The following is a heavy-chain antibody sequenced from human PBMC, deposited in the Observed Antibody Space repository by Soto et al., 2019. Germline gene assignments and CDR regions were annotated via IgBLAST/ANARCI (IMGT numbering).Heavy chain of an antibody. Sequence: XESLGRSFASSRLPFSDWSRSWVRQAPGMGLEWVSTLGVRSTYYADSVKGRFTISRDNSNNALYLQMNSLRVGDTAVYYCAKGHLVTPPGTRAFDGWAQRTRVIVS. CDR1: RLPFSDWS. D-gene: IGHD2-21*01. J-gene: IGHJ3*01. V-gene: IGHV3-23*01. CDR3: AKGHLVTPPGTRAFDG. CDR2: LGVRST.